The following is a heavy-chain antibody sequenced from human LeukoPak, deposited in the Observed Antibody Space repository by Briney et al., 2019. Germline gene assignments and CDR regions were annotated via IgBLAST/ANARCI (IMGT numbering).Heavy chain of an antibody. CDR3: ARAEDYGGDFDAFDI. J-gene: IGHJ3*02. CDR2: IYYSGST. V-gene: IGHV4-30-4*08. D-gene: IGHD4-23*01. Sequence: SETLSLTCTVSGGSIGSGGYYWSWIRQPPGKGLEWIGYIYYSGSTYYNPSLKSRVTISVDTSKNQFSLKLSSVTAADTAVYYCARAEDYGGDFDAFDIWGQGTMVTVSS. CDR1: GGSIGSGGYY.